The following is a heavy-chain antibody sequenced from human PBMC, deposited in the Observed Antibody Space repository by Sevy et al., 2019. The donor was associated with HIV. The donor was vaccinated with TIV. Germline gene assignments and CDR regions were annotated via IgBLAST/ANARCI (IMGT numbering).Heavy chain of an antibody. J-gene: IGHJ4*02. CDR3: ARCTGDCYDFDY. Sequence: GESLKIYCKGSGYSFASYWIGWVRQMPGKGLEWMGIIYPADSDTRYSPSFQGQVSISADKSITTAYLQWSSLKASDTAIYYCARCTGDCYDFDYWGQGTLVTVSS. V-gene: IGHV5-51*01. D-gene: IGHD2-21*02. CDR1: GYSFASYW. CDR2: IYPADSDT.